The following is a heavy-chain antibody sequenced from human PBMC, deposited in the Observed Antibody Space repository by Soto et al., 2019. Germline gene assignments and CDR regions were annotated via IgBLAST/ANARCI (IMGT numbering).Heavy chain of an antibody. D-gene: IGHD6-19*01. Sequence: EVQLLESAGGLVQPGGSLSLSCAASGFTFSSYAMRWVRQAPGKGLEWVSAISGSGANTYYADSVKGRFTISRDNSKNTLFLQLNSLRAEDTAFYYCAKCAGSGWYPDYWGQGTLVTVSS. V-gene: IGHV3-23*01. J-gene: IGHJ4*02. CDR2: ISGSGANT. CDR3: AKCAGSGWYPDY. CDR1: GFTFSSYA.